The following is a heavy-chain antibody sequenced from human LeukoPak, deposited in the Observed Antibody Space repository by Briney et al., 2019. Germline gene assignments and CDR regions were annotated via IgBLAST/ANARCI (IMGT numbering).Heavy chain of an antibody. V-gene: IGHV4-61*01. D-gene: IGHD3-22*01. CDR2: IYYSGST. J-gene: IGHJ5*02. Sequence: SETLSLTCSVSGGSVSSGSYYWSWIRQPPGKGLEWIGYIYYSGSTNYNPSLKSRVTISVDTSKNQFSLKLSSVTAADTAVYYCARGQYYYDSSGYRNWFDPWSQGTLVTVSS. CDR1: GGSVSSGSYY. CDR3: ARGQYYYDSSGYRNWFDP.